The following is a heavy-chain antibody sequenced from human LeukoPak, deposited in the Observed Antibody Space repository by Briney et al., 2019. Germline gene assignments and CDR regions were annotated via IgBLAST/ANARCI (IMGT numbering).Heavy chain of an antibody. CDR3: AKGYYYGSGSYSTFDY. V-gene: IGHV3-23*01. J-gene: IGHJ4*02. CDR2: IRGSGVST. Sequence: GGSLRLSCAASGFTFSSHALSWLRQAPGKGLEWVSTIRGSGVSTYYAGSVKGRFTISRDNSKNTLYVQMSSLRADDTAVYYCAKGYYYGSGSYSTFDYWGQGTLVTVSS. CDR1: GFTFSSHA. D-gene: IGHD3-10*01.